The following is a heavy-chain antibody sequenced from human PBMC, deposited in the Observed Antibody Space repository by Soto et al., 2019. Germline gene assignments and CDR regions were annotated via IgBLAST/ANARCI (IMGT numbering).Heavy chain of an antibody. Sequence: PSETLSLTCTVSGGSISSGGYYWTWIRQHPGKGLEWIGYIYYSGSTYYNPSLKSRVTISVDTSKNQFSLKLSSVTAADTAVYYCARSMHYSDGSNYSPFDYWGQGTLVTVPQ. D-gene: IGHD3-22*01. CDR2: IYYSGST. CDR3: ARSMHYSDGSNYSPFDY. V-gene: IGHV4-31*03. CDR1: GGSISSGGYY. J-gene: IGHJ4*02.